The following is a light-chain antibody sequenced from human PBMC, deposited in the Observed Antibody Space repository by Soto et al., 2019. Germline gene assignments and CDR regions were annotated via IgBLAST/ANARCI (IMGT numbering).Light chain of an antibody. CDR3: QQYDNYSRT. Sequence: DIQMTQSPSTLSASVGDRVTITCRASHSISNWLAWYQQKPGKAPKLLIYRASNLEGGVPSRFSGSGSGTEFTLTISSLQPDDFETYYCQQYDNYSRTFGQGTKVDI. CDR2: RAS. V-gene: IGKV1-5*03. J-gene: IGKJ1*01. CDR1: HSISNW.